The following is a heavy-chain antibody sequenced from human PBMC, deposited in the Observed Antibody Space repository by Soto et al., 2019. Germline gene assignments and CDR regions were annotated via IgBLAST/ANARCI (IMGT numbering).Heavy chain of an antibody. V-gene: IGHV4-34*01. D-gene: IGHD1-26*01. J-gene: IGHJ6*02. CDR2: INHSGST. Sequence: SETLSLTCAVYGGSFSGYYWSWIRQPPGKGLEWIGEINHSGSTNYNPSLKSRVTISVDTSKNQFSLKLSSVTAADTAVYYCARIPRIVGATIALYYYYGMDVWGQGTTVTVSS. CDR3: ARIPRIVGATIALYYYYGMDV. CDR1: GGSFSGYY.